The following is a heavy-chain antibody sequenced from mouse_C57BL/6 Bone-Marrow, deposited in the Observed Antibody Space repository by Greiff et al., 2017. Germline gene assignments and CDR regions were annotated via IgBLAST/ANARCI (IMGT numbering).Heavy chain of an antibody. V-gene: IGHV1-74*01. J-gene: IGHJ2*01. CDR1: GYTFTSYW. CDR3: AIRGPNYYGSPLGY. CDR2: IHPADSDT. D-gene: IGHD1-1*01. Sequence: QVQLKQPGAELVKPGASVKVSCKASGYTFTSYWMHWVKQRPGQGLEWIGRIHPADSDTNYNQKFKGKATLTVDKSSSTAYMQLSSLPSEDSAVYYCAIRGPNYYGSPLGYWGHGTTLTVSS.